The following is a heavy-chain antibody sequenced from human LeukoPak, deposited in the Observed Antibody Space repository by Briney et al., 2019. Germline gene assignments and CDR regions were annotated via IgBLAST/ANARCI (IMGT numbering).Heavy chain of an antibody. CDR2: IYPGDSDT. Sequence: GESLKISCKGSGYSFTSYWIGWVRQMPGKGLEWMGIIYPGDSDTRYSPSFQGQVTISADKSISTAYLQWSSLKASDTAMYYCARRFSQRWLTDAFDIWGQGTMVTVSS. D-gene: IGHD5-24*01. CDR1: GYSFTSYW. V-gene: IGHV5-51*01. J-gene: IGHJ3*02. CDR3: ARRFSQRWLTDAFDI.